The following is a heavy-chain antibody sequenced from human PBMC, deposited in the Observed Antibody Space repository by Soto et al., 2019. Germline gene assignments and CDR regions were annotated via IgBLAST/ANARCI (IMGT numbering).Heavy chain of an antibody. J-gene: IGHJ4*02. V-gene: IGHV3-74*01. CDR3: ARGPRGLYGNDY. D-gene: IGHD2-8*01. Sequence: MHWVRQAAGKGLVWVSRINMDGSSTNYADSVKGRFTISRDNAKNTLYLQMNSLRADDTAVYYCARGPRGLYGNDYWGQGALVTVSS. CDR2: INMDGSST.